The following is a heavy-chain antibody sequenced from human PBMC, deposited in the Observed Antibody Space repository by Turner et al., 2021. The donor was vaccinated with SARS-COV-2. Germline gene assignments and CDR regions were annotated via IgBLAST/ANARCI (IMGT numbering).Heavy chain of an antibody. V-gene: IGHV1-24*01. J-gene: IGHJ4*02. D-gene: IGHD2-21*02. CDR2: FEPEDAET. CDR3: ATGYAYCGGDCSIDY. Sequence: QVQLVQSGAEVKKPGASVKVSCKVSGYTLTELSMHWVRQAPGKGLEWMGGFEPEDAETIYAQKFQGRVTMTEDTSADTAYMELSSLRSEDTAVYYCATGYAYCGGDCSIDYWGQGTLVTVSS. CDR1: GYTLTELS.